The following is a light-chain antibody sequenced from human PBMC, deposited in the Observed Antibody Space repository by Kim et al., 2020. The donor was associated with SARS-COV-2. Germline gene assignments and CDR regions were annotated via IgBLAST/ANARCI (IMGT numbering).Light chain of an antibody. J-gene: IGLJ2*01. Sequence: QLVLTQSPSASASLGASVKLTCTLSSGHSNYAIAWHQQQPEEGPRYLMKFNSDGSHIKGDGIPDRFSGSSSGAERYLTISSLQSEDEADYYCQTWGTGITVFGGGTKLTLL. CDR3: QTWGTGITV. CDR1: SGHSNYA. CDR2: FNSDGSH. V-gene: IGLV4-69*01.